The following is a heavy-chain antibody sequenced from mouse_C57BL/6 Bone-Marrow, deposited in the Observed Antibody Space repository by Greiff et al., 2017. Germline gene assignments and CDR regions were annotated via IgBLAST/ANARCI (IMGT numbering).Heavy chain of an antibody. CDR3: ARVWAIGNYDYYAMDY. Sequence: EVKLQESGAELVKPGASVKLSCTASGFNIKDYYMHWVKQRTEQGLEWIGRIDPEDGETKYAPKFQGKAPITADTSSNTAYLQLSSLTSEDTAVYYCARVWAIGNYDYYAMDYWGQGTSVTVSS. D-gene: IGHD2-1*01. J-gene: IGHJ4*01. CDR1: GFNIKDYY. V-gene: IGHV14-2*01. CDR2: IDPEDGET.